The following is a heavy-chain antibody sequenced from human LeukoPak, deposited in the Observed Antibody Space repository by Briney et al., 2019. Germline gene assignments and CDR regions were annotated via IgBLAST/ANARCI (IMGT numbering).Heavy chain of an antibody. CDR3: AKTYAHSTVAGIDY. CDR2: ISGSGGST. Sequence: GGSLRLSCAASGFTFSSYAMSWVRQAPGKGLEWVSAISGSGGSTYYADSVKGRFTISRDNSKNTLYLQMNNLRAEDTAVYYCAKTYAHSTVAGIDYWGQGTLVTVSS. V-gene: IGHV3-23*01. D-gene: IGHD6-19*01. J-gene: IGHJ4*02. CDR1: GFTFSSYA.